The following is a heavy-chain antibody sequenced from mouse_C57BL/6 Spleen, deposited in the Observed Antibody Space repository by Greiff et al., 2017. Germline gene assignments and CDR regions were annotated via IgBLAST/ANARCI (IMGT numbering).Heavy chain of an antibody. CDR3: SRGPTMRIYAMDY. J-gene: IGHJ4*01. CDR1: GFTFSNYG. V-gene: IGHV5-17*01. D-gene: IGHD2-10*01. Sequence: EVQRVESGGGLVKPGGSLKLSCAASGFTFSNYGMHWVRQAPEKGLEWVAYISSSSSTIHYADTVKGRFTISRDNAKNTLFLQMTSLRSEGTSMYYWSRGPTMRIYAMDYWGQGTSVTVSS. CDR2: ISSSSSTI.